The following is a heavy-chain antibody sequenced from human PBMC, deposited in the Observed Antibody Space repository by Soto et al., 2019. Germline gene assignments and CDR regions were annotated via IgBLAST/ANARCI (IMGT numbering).Heavy chain of an antibody. D-gene: IGHD3-3*01. CDR2: IYWDDDK. J-gene: IGHJ4*02. CDR3: AHRVTDFWRGTSCYFDY. Sequence: QITLKESGPTLVKPTQTVTLTCTFSGFSLSTSGVGVGWIRQPPGKALHCLALIYWDDDKPYSPSLKSRLTITKDTSKKRIVLTMTNMDPVETATYYCAHRVTDFWRGTSCYFDYWGQGTLVTVSS. V-gene: IGHV2-5*02. CDR1: GFSLSTSGVG.